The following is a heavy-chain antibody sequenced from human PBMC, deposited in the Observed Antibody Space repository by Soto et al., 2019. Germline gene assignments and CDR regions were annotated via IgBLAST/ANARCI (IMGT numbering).Heavy chain of an antibody. J-gene: IGHJ4*02. CDR1: GFSSSPFW. Sequence: EVQLVESGGGLVQPGGSLRLSCADSGFSSSPFWMTWVRQAPGKGLEWVALIKQDGSEELYVDSVKGRFTISRDNAKNSAYLQMDSLRVEDTAVYYGTGGSGWLQTDWGQGTLVTVSS. D-gene: IGHD6-19*01. CDR3: TGGSGWLQTD. CDR2: IKQDGSEE. V-gene: IGHV3-7*04.